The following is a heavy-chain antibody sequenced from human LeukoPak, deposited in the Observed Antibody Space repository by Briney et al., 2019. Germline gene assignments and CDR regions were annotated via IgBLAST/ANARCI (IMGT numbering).Heavy chain of an antibody. Sequence: SETLSLTCTVSGGFISSYYWSWIRQPPGKGLEWIGAIYYSGSTNYNPSLKSRVTISVDTSKNQFSLKLSSVTAADTAVYYCARESGGETNGAFDICGQGTMVTVSS. CDR2: IYYSGST. J-gene: IGHJ3*02. CDR1: GGFISSYY. CDR3: ARESGGETNGAFDI. D-gene: IGHD3-16*01. V-gene: IGHV4-59*12.